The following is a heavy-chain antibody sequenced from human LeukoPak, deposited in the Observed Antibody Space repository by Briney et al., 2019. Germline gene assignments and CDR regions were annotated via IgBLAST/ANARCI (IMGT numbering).Heavy chain of an antibody. D-gene: IGHD6-6*01. CDR1: GFTFSSYA. V-gene: IGHV3-23*01. CDR3: AKGQAGIAARAYYFDY. J-gene: IGHJ4*02. Sequence: GGSLRLSCAASGFTFSSYAMNWVRQAPGKGLEWVSAISGSGSSTYYADSVKGRFTISRDNSKNRQYLQMNSLRAEDTAVYYCAKGQAGIAARAYYFDYWGQGTLVTVSS. CDR2: ISGSGSST.